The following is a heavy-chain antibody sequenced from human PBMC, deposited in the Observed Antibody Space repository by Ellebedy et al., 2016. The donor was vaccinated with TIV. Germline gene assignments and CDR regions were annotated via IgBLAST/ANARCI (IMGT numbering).Heavy chain of an antibody. CDR2: ISSDTLTT. D-gene: IGHD5-24*01. CDR1: GFTFSSYN. J-gene: IGHJ4*02. CDR3: ARDMGRWLQFLGF. V-gene: IGHV3-48*04. Sequence: GESLKISCAASGFTFSSYNIIWVRQAPGKGLEWISYISSDTLTTESADSVKGRFTISRDNAKISVYLQMKSLRAEDTAVYFCARDMGRWLQFLGFWGQGTLVTVSS.